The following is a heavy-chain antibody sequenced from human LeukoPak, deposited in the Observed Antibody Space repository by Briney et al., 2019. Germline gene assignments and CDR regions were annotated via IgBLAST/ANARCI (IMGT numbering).Heavy chain of an antibody. CDR3: ARDGRSFGLVVGALQFDP. V-gene: IGHV3-64*01. J-gene: IGHJ5*02. Sequence: GGSLRLSCAASGFTFSSYAMHWVRQAPGKGLEYVSVISSNGGSTYYANSVKGRYTISRDNSKNTLYLQMGSLRDEDMAVYYCARDGRSFGLVVGALQFDPWGQGTLVTVSS. D-gene: IGHD3-3*01. CDR2: ISSNGGST. CDR1: GFTFSSYA.